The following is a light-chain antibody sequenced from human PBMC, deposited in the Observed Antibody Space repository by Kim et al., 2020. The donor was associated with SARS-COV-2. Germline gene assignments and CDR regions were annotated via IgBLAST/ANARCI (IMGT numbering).Light chain of an antibody. CDR3: QQYNNWPPWT. Sequence: EIVMTQSPATLSVSPGERATLSCRASQSVSSNLAWYQQKPGQAPRLLIYGASTRATGIPARFSGSGSGTEFTLTISSLQSEDFAVYYCQQYNNWPPWTFGQGTTVDI. CDR1: QSVSSN. J-gene: IGKJ1*01. V-gene: IGKV3-15*01. CDR2: GAS.